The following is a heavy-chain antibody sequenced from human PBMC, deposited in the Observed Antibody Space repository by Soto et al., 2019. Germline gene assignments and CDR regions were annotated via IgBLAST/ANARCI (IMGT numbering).Heavy chain of an antibody. V-gene: IGHV4-30-4*01. CDR3: ARDQGYRDFTPASHSSHHLAI. D-gene: IGHD2-15*01. CDR1: GGSIDSTNYY. CDR2: IYYTGTT. J-gene: IGHJ6*02. Sequence: PSETLSLTWSVSGGSIDSTNYYWTWIRQLPGKGPEGIGNIYYTGTTFYNPSLKSRLTISMDTSRNQFSLQLTSVTAADTAVYFCARDQGYRDFTPASHSSHHLAIWRQGTT.